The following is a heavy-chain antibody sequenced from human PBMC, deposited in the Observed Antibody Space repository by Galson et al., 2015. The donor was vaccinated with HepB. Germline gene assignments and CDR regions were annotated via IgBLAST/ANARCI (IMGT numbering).Heavy chain of an antibody. Sequence: SLRLSCAASGFTFSSYEMNWVRQAPGKGLEWVSYISSSGSTIYYADSVKGRFTISRDNAKNSLYLQMNSLRAEDTAVYYCARDRDEVIAARPGGAFDIWGQGTMVTVSS. D-gene: IGHD6-6*01. CDR1: GFTFSSYE. J-gene: IGHJ3*02. CDR2: ISSSGSTI. V-gene: IGHV3-48*03. CDR3: ARDRDEVIAARPGGAFDI.